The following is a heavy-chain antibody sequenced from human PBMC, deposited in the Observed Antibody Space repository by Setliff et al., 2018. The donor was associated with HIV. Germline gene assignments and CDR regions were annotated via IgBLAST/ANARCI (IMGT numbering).Heavy chain of an antibody. D-gene: IGHD6-13*01. V-gene: IGHV4-59*12. CDR3: ARGRGSSSSWPIDY. CDR1: GGSIRSYY. Sequence: SETLSLTCTVSGGSIRSYYWSWIRQPPGKGLEWIGYIYYSGMTNYNPSLQSRVTISLDTSKNQFSLKLSSVTAADTAVYFCARGRGSSSSWPIDYWGQGTLVTVSS. J-gene: IGHJ4*02. CDR2: IYYSGMT.